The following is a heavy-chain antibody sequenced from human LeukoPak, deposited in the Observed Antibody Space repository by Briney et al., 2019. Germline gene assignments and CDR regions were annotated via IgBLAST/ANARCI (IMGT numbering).Heavy chain of an antibody. CDR3: ARGTYYDFWSGYYLSDY. J-gene: IGHJ4*02. CDR2: ISYDGSNK. Sequence: GGSLRLSCAASGFTFSSYAMHWVRQAPGKGLEWVAVISYDGSNKYYADSVKGRFTISRDNSKNTLYLQMNSLRAEDTAVYYCARGTYYDFWSGYYLSDYWGQGTLVTVSS. V-gene: IGHV3-30-3*01. D-gene: IGHD3-3*01. CDR1: GFTFSSYA.